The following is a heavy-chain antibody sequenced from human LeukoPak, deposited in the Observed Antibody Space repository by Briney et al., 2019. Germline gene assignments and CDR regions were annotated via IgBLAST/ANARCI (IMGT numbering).Heavy chain of an antibody. J-gene: IGHJ6*02. CDR1: GYTLTELS. Sequence: EASVKVSCKVSGYTLTELSMHWVRQAPGKGLEWMGGFDPEDGGTIYAQKFQGRVTMTEDTSTDTAYMELSSLRSEDTAVYYCATGSHIVVVPAAMTSYYYGMDVWGQGTTVTVSS. V-gene: IGHV1-24*01. CDR3: ATGSHIVVVPAAMTSYYYGMDV. D-gene: IGHD2-2*01. CDR2: FDPEDGGT.